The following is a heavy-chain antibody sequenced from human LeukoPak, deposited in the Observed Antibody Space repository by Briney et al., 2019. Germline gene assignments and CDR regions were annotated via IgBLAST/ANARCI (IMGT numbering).Heavy chain of an antibody. Sequence: GGSLRLSCAAYGFTFSTYWMTWVRQAPGKGLEWVANIKEDGSDKYYVDSVRGRFTISRDNAKYSLYLHMNSLRAEDTAVYYCARVHHSSSWGTDDCWGQGTLVTVSS. CDR2: IKEDGSDK. J-gene: IGHJ4*02. CDR3: ARVHHSSSWGTDDC. CDR1: GFTFSTYW. V-gene: IGHV3-7*01. D-gene: IGHD6-13*01.